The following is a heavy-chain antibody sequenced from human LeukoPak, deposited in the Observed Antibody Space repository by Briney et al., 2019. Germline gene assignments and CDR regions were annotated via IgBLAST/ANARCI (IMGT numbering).Heavy chain of an antibody. D-gene: IGHD3-9*01. CDR2: ISSSSTYI. Sequence: GGSLRLSCAASGLTFSSCSMNWVRQAPGKGLEWVSCISSSSTYIYYADSVKGRFTISRDNAKNSLYLQMNSLRAEDTAVYYCATDLIGYFDWLGDGNWGQGTLVTVSS. CDR3: ATDLIGYFDWLGDGN. J-gene: IGHJ4*02. CDR1: GLTFSSCS. V-gene: IGHV3-21*06.